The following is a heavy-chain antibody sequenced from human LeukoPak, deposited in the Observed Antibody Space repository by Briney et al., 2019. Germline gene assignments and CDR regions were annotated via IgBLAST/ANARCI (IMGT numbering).Heavy chain of an antibody. V-gene: IGHV3-23*01. D-gene: IGHD6-19*01. J-gene: IGHJ4*02. CDR2: ISGSGGST. CDR1: GFTFSSYA. CDR3: AKEAGSGYSSGWYEFDY. Sequence: PGGSLRLSCAASGFTFSSYAMGWVRQAPGKGLEWVSAISGSGGSTYYADSVKGRFTISRDNSKNTLYLQMNSLRAEDTAVYYCAKEAGSGYSSGWYEFDYWGQGTLVTVSS.